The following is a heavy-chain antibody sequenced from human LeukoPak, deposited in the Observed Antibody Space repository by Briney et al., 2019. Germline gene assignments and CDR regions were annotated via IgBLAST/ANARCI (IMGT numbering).Heavy chain of an antibody. CDR3: ASEDSSAWGYFDA. CDR2: TFYRSKWYN. Sequence: SQTLSLTCGISGDSVSSNSAGWNWVRQSPSGGLEWLGRTFYRSKWYNDYAVSVRSRITINPGTSKNQFFLQLKSVTPEDTAVYYCASEDSSAWGYFDAWGQGILVTVAS. D-gene: IGHD6-19*01. CDR1: GDSVSSNSAG. V-gene: IGHV6-1*01. J-gene: IGHJ5*02.